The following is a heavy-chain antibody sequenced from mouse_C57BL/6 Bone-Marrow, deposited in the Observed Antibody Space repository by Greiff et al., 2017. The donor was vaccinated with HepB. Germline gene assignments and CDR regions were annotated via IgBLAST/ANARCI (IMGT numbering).Heavy chain of an antibody. CDR3: ARSTVVADYAMDY. CDR1: GYAFSSYW. V-gene: IGHV1-80*01. Sequence: QVTLKESGAELVKPGASVKISCKASGYAFSSYWMNWVKQRPGKGLEWIGQIYPGDGDTNYNGKFKGKATLTADKSSSTAYMQLSSLTSEDSAVYFCARSTVVADYAMDYWGQGTSVTVSS. CDR2: IYPGDGDT. D-gene: IGHD1-1*01. J-gene: IGHJ4*01.